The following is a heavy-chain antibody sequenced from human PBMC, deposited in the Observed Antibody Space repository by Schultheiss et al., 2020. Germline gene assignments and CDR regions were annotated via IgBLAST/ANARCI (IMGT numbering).Heavy chain of an antibody. CDR2: INSDGSST. CDR1: GFTFSSYW. D-gene: IGHD6-13*01. Sequence: WGSLRLSCAASGFTFSSYWMHWVRQAPGKGLVWVSRINSDGSSTSYADSVKGRFTISRDNAKNSLYLQMNSLRAEDTAVYYCARAPLAAAGTFYYYYGMDVWGQGTTVTVSS. J-gene: IGHJ6*02. V-gene: IGHV3-74*01. CDR3: ARAPLAAAGTFYYYYGMDV.